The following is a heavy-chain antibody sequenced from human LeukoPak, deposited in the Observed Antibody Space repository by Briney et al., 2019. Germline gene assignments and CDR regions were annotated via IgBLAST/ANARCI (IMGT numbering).Heavy chain of an antibody. Sequence: ASVKVSCKASGGTFSSYAISWVRQAPGQGLEWMGGIIPIFGTANYAQKFQGRVAITTDESTSTAYMELSSLRSEDTAVYYCARVNDFWSGYWSWFDPWGQGTLVTVSS. D-gene: IGHD3-3*01. J-gene: IGHJ5*02. V-gene: IGHV1-69*05. CDR3: ARVNDFWSGYWSWFDP. CDR2: IIPIFGTA. CDR1: GGTFSSYA.